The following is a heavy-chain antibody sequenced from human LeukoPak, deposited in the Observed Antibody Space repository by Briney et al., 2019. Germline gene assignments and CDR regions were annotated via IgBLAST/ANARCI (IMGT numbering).Heavy chain of an antibody. CDR2: TYYSGST. CDR1: GRSISIYY. CDR3: ARAPGPRDYYYYYMDV. Sequence: SETLSLPCTVSGRSISIYYWSWIRQPPGKGVEWIGYTYYSGSTKYNPSLKSRVTISVDTSKNQFSLKLSSVTAADTAVYYCARAPGPRDYYYYYMDVWGKGTTVTISS. V-gene: IGHV4-59*01. J-gene: IGHJ6*03.